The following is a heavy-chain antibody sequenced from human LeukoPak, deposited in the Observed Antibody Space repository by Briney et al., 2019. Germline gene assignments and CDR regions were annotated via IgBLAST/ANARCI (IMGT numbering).Heavy chain of an antibody. CDR3: ARAPGYGAAYYFDY. Sequence: GGTLRLSCAAAGFTFSKFAMHWVRQAPGKGLEWVAVVSYDGSYKYYADSVKGRFTISRDNSKNTLYLQMNSLRAEDTAVYYCARAPGYGAAYYFDYWGQGTLVTVSS. V-gene: IGHV3-30*04. CDR2: VSYDGSYK. D-gene: IGHD1-1*01. CDR1: GFTFSKFA. J-gene: IGHJ4*02.